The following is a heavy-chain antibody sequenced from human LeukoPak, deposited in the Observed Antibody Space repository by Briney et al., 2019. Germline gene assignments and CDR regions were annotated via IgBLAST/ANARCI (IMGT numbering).Heavy chain of an antibody. J-gene: IGHJ4*02. CDR2: IYYSGIT. D-gene: IGHD4-23*01. Sequence: SETLSLTCTVSGGSISSYYWSWIRQPPGKGLEWIGYIYYSGITNYNPSLKSRVTISVDTSKNHFSLKLSSVTAADTAVYYCARRLDYGGNSHGYWGQGTLVTVPS. V-gene: IGHV4-59*01. CDR3: ARRLDYGGNSHGY. CDR1: GGSISSYY.